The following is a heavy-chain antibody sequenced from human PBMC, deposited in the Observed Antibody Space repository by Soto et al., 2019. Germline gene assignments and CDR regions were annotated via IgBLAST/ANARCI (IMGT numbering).Heavy chain of an antibody. CDR2: ISYDGSNK. CDR3: ARELAAAGYYYYGMDV. Sequence: QVQLVESGGGVVQPGRSLRLSCAASGFTFSSYAMHWVRQAPGKGLEWVAVISYDGSNKYYADSVKGRFTISRVNSKNTLYLQMNSLRAEDTAVYYCARELAAAGYYYYGMDVWGQGTTVTVSS. J-gene: IGHJ6*02. CDR1: GFTFSSYA. D-gene: IGHD6-13*01. V-gene: IGHV3-30-3*01.